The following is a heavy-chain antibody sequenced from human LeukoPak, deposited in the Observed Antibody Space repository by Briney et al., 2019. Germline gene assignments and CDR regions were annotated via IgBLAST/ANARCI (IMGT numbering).Heavy chain of an antibody. J-gene: IGHJ5*02. V-gene: IGHV4-39*01. D-gene: IGHD3-10*01. CDR1: GVSISSSSYY. CDR2: IYYSGST. CDR3: ARHVISGADLWFGELSGWFDP. Sequence: KTSETLSLTCTVSGVSISSSSYYWGWIRQPPGKGLEWIGSIYYSGSTYYNPSLRSRVTISVDTSKNQFSLKLSSVTAADTAVYYCARHVISGADLWFGELSGWFDPWGQGTLVTVSS.